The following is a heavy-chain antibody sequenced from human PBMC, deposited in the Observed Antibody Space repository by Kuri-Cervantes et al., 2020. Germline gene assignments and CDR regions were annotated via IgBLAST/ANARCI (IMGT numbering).Heavy chain of an antibody. CDR3: ARASTVTTGWFDP. CDR1: ADSISSDKW. V-gene: IGHV4-4*02. D-gene: IGHD4-11*01. J-gene: IGHJ5*02. Sequence: GSLRLSCTVSADSISSDKWWTWFRQPPGKGLEWIGEIHHRGNTNYNPSLKSRLTISLDKSQNQFSLKLSSVTAADTAVYYCARASTVTTGWFDPWGQGTLVTVSS. CDR2: IHHRGNT.